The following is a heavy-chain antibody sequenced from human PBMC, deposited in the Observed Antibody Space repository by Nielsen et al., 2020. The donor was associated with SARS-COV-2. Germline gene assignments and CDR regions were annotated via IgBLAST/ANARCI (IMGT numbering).Heavy chain of an antibody. J-gene: IGHJ4*02. CDR1: GFTFDDYA. D-gene: IGHD1-26*01. CDR3: AKDQGSGSYTMVPIDY. V-gene: IGHV3-23*01. CDR2: ISGSGGST. Sequence: GESLKISCAASGFTFDDYAMSWVRQAPGKGLEWVSAISGSGGSTYYADSVKGRFTISRDNSKNTLYLQMNSLRAEDTAVYYCAKDQGSGSYTMVPIDYWGQGTLVTVSS.